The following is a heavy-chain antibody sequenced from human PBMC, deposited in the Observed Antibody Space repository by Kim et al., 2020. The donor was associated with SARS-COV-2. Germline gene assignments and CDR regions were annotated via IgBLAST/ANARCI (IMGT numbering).Heavy chain of an antibody. D-gene: IGHD3-22*01. CDR3: ARRYYDSRGYYYFDS. Sequence: GGSLRLSCAASGFTFRTYWMHWVRQAPGKGLVWVSRTNGDGSTTNYADSVKGRFTISRDNAKNTLYLQLNSLRAEDTAIYYCARRYYDSRGYYYFDSWGQGTLVTVS. CDR1: GFTFRTYW. V-gene: IGHV3-74*01. CDR2: TNGDGSTT. J-gene: IGHJ4*02.